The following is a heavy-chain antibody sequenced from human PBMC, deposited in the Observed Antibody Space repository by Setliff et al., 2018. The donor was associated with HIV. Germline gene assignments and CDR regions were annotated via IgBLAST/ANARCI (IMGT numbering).Heavy chain of an antibody. J-gene: IGHJ4*02. CDR2: MNPSSGRA. CDR1: GYNFDTYP. V-gene: IGHV1-8*02. Sequence: ASVKVSCKASGYNFDTYPINWIRQAPGQGLEWLGWMNPSSGRAGSAQMFQGRLTMTRDTSTSTAYMELSSLTSDDTAIYYCARGRLSWSPDFWGQGTLVTVSS. CDR3: ARGRLSWSPDF.